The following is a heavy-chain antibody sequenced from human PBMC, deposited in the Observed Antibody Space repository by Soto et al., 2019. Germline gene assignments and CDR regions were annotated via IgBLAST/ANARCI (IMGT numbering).Heavy chain of an antibody. V-gene: IGHV3-30-3*01. J-gene: IGHJ4*02. Sequence: QVQLVESGGGVVQPGRSLRLSCAASGFTFSSYTMHWVRQAPGKGLEWVAVISYDGSNKYYADSVKGRFTISRDNSKNTLYLQMNSLSAEDTSVYYCARDLYSYGYGSLDYWGQGTLVTVSS. CDR2: ISYDGSNK. CDR1: GFTFSSYT. CDR3: ARDLYSYGYGSLDY. D-gene: IGHD5-18*01.